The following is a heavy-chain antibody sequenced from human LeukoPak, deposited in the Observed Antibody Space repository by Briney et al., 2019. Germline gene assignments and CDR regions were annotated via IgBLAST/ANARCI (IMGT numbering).Heavy chain of an antibody. CDR1: GYTFTSYD. CDR3: ARWLSHCSGGACYNPEGWFDP. CDR2: MNPNSGNT. Sequence: GASVKVSCKASGYTFTSYDINWVRQATGQGLEWMGWMNPNSGNTNYAQKLQGRVTMTTDTSTSTAYMELRSLRSDDTAVYYCARWLSHCSGGACYNPEGWFDPWGQGTLVTVSS. J-gene: IGHJ5*02. V-gene: IGHV1-18*01. D-gene: IGHD2-15*01.